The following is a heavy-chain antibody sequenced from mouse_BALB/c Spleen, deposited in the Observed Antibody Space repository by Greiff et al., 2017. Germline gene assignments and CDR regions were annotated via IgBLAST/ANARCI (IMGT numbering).Heavy chain of an antibody. J-gene: IGHJ3*01. Sequence: EVQLQESGTVLARPGASVKMSCKASGYTFTSYWMHWVKQRPGQGLEWIGAIYPGNSDTSYNQKFKGKAKLTAVTSTSTAYMELSSLTNEDSAVYYCAMGYYGSRPWFAYWGQGTLVTVSA. CDR1: GYTFTSYW. V-gene: IGHV1-5*01. CDR3: AMGYYGSRPWFAY. CDR2: IYPGNSDT. D-gene: IGHD1-1*01.